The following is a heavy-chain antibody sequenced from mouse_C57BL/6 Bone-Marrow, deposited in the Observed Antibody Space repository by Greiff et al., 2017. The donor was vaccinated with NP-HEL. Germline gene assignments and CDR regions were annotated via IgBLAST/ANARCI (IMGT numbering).Heavy chain of an antibody. V-gene: IGHV1-81*01. CDR1: GYTFTSYG. CDR3: ARWGLRREY. CDR2: IFPRSGNT. J-gene: IGHJ2*01. D-gene: IGHD2-4*01. Sequence: QVQLQQSGAELARPGASVTLSCTASGYTFTSYGISWVKQRTGQGLEWIGEIFPRSGNTYYNEKFKGKATLTSDKSSNTAYMELRSLTSEDSAVYVCARWGLRREYWGQGTTLTVSA.